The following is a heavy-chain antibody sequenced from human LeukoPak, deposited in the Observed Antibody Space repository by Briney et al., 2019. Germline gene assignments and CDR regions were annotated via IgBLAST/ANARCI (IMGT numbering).Heavy chain of an antibody. Sequence: PGGSLRLSCAASGFTFSSYAMSWVRQAPGKGLEWVSTISDSGSSTYYTDSVKGRFTFSRDNSKNTLYLQMNSLRVEDTAVYYCAKDTVQLGDGYLHYWGQGTLVTVSS. CDR3: AKDTVQLGDGYLHY. CDR2: ISDSGSST. CDR1: GFTFSSYA. J-gene: IGHJ4*02. V-gene: IGHV3-23*01. D-gene: IGHD5-18*01.